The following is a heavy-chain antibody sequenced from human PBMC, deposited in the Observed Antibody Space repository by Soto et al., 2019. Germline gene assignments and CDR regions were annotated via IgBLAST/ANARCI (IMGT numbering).Heavy chain of an antibody. CDR1: GFTFSSYG. D-gene: IGHD6-19*01. Sequence: QVQLVESGGGVVQPGRSLRLSCAASGFTFSSYGMHWVRQAPGKGLEWVAVISYDGSNKYYADSVKGRFTISRDNSKNPLYLQMNSLRAEDTGVYYCAKPPYSSGWYFQHWGQGTLVTVSS. CDR3: AKPPYSSGWYFQH. CDR2: ISYDGSNK. J-gene: IGHJ1*01. V-gene: IGHV3-30*18.